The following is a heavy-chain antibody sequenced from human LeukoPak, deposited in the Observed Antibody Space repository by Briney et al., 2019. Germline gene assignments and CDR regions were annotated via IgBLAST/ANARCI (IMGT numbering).Heavy chain of an antibody. Sequence: ASVKVSCKASGYTFTSYGISWVRQAPGQGLEWMGWISAYNGNTNYAQKLQGRVTMTTDTSTSTAYMDLSRLRSDDTAVYYCARGAYDFWSGSLGWFYPWGQGTLVTVSS. CDR2: ISAYNGNT. D-gene: IGHD3-3*01. J-gene: IGHJ5*02. CDR3: ARGAYDFWSGSLGWFYP. V-gene: IGHV1-18*01. CDR1: GYTFTSYG.